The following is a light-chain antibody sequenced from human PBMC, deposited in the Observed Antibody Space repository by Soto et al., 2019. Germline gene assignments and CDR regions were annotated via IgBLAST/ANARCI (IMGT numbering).Light chain of an antibody. J-gene: IGLJ3*02. Sequence: QSALTQPASVSGSPGQSITISCTGTISDVGGYNYVSWYQQHPGKVPKLMIYEVSNRPAGVSNRFSGSKSGNTASLTISGLQAEDEADYYCSSFTSSSTLEVFGGGTKLTV. V-gene: IGLV2-14*01. CDR3: SSFTSSSTLEV. CDR1: ISDVGGYNY. CDR2: EVS.